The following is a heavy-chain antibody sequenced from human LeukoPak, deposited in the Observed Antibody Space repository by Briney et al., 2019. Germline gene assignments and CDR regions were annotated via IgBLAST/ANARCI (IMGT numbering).Heavy chain of an antibody. CDR1: GFTFCSDS. Sequence: RGSLRVSCAASGFTFCSDSMNWVPQGPGKGLKWVSSISSSSSYIYYEDSVKGRFTISRDNAKNSLYLQMNSLRAEDTAVYYCARDQGTAMVPNWFDPWGQGALVTVSS. CDR3: ARDQGTAMVPNWFDP. CDR2: ISSSSSYI. J-gene: IGHJ5*02. V-gene: IGHV3-21*01. D-gene: IGHD5-18*01.